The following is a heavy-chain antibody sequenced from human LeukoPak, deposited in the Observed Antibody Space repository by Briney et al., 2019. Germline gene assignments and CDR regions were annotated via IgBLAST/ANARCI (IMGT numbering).Heavy chain of an antibody. CDR3: ARGVGDDSSGYFPDY. D-gene: IGHD3-22*01. V-gene: IGHV4-34*01. Sequence: PSETLSLTCAVYGGSFSGYYWSWLRQPPGKGLEWIGEINHSGRTNYNPSLKSRVTISVDTSKNQFSLELTSVTAADTAVYYCARGVGDDSSGYFPDYWGQGTLVTVSS. J-gene: IGHJ4*02. CDR1: GGSFSGYY. CDR2: INHSGRT.